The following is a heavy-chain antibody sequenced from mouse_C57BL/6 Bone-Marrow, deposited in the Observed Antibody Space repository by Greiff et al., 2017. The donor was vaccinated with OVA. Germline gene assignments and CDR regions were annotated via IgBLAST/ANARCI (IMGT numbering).Heavy chain of an antibody. V-gene: IGHV7-1*01. CDR3: ARSLHMYFDV. CDR1: GFTFSDFY. J-gene: IGHJ1*03. Sequence: EVQVVESGGGLVQSGRSLRLSCATSGFTFSDFYMEWVRQAPGKGLEWIAASRNKANDYTTEYSASVKGRFIVSRDTSQSILYLQMNALRAEDSATYYCARSLHMYFDVWGTGTTVTVSS. CDR2: SRNKANDYTT.